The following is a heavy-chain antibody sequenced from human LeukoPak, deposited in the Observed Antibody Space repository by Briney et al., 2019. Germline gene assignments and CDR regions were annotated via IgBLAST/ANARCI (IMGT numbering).Heavy chain of an antibody. Sequence: SETLSLTCTVSGGSISSSSSYWGWIRQPPGKGLEWIGYIYYSGSTNYNPSLKSRVTISVDTSKNQFSLKLSSVTAADAAVYYCASGFGELSSFDYWGQGTLVTVSS. D-gene: IGHD3-10*01. CDR3: ASGFGELSSFDY. J-gene: IGHJ4*02. CDR2: IYYSGST. CDR1: GGSISSSSSY. V-gene: IGHV4-61*05.